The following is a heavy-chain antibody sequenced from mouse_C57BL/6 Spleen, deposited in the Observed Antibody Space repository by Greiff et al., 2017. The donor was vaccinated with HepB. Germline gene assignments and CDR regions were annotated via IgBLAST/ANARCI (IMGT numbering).Heavy chain of an antibody. J-gene: IGHJ3*01. CDR2: IAPNSGGT. Sequence: QVQLQQPGAELVKPGASVKLSCKASGYTFTSYWMHWVKQRPGRGLEWIGRIAPNSGGTKYNEKFKSKATLTVDKPSSTAYMQLSSLTSEDSAVYYCARGNYGNYEAWFAYWGQGTLVTVSA. D-gene: IGHD2-1*01. V-gene: IGHV1-72*01. CDR3: ARGNYGNYEAWFAY. CDR1: GYTFTSYW.